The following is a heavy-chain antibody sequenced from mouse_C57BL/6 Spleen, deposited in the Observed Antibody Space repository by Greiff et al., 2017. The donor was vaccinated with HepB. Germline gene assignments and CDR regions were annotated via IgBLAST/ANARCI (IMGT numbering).Heavy chain of an antibody. CDR2: IDPSDSYT. CDR1: GYTFTSYW. CDR3: CGSMDY. Sequence: QVQLQQPGAELVKPGASVKLSCKASGYTFTSYWMQWVKQRPGQGLEWIGEIDPSDSYTNYNQKFKGKATLTVDTSSSTAYIQLSSLTSEDSAVYYCCGSMDYWGQGTSVTVSS. V-gene: IGHV1-50*01. J-gene: IGHJ4*01. D-gene: IGHD1-1*01.